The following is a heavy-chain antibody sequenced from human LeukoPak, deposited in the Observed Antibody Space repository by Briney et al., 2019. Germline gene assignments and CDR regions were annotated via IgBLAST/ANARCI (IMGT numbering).Heavy chain of an antibody. V-gene: IGHV3-53*01. D-gene: IGHD5-18*01. J-gene: IGHJ5*02. CDR2: IYSGGST. CDR3: ARGDTTPIFDP. Sequence: GGSLRLSCVASGFTVSSHYMNWVRQALGKGLEWVSVIYSGGSTYYADSVKGRFTISRDNSKNTLYLQMNSLRAEDTAVYYCARGDTTPIFDPWGQGTLVTVSS. CDR1: GFTVSSHY.